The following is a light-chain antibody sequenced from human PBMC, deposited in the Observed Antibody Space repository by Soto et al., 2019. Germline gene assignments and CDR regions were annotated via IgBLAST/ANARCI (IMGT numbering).Light chain of an antibody. Sequence: EIVMTQSPVTLSLSPGERATLSCRASQSVSSYLAWYQQKPGQAPRLLIYDASNRATGIPARFSGSGSGTDITLTISSLEPEDFAVYYCQQRSNWPPTFGGGTKVDIK. CDR2: DAS. V-gene: IGKV3-11*01. CDR1: QSVSSY. J-gene: IGKJ4*01. CDR3: QQRSNWPPT.